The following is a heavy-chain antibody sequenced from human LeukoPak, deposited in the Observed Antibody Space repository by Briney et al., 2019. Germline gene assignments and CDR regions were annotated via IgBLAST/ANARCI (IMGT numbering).Heavy chain of an antibody. CDR3: AKGGYTTWFDP. V-gene: IGHV3-23*01. D-gene: IGHD2-15*01. J-gene: IGHJ5*02. Sequence: PGGSLRLSCAASGFTFREYSMSWVRQAPGKGLEWVSNIRANGGDTYYTDSVKGRFTISRDNSKNTLYLEMNSLRAEDTAVYYCAKGGYTTWFDPWGKGTLVTVSS. CDR2: IRANGGDT. CDR1: GFTFREYS.